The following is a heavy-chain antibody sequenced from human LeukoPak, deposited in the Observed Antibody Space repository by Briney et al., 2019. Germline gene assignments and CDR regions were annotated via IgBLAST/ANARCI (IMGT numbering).Heavy chain of an antibody. CDR2: IYSGGST. J-gene: IGHJ4*02. CDR3: ARVGSWYFSFDY. CDR1: GFTFSSYA. V-gene: IGHV3-53*01. D-gene: IGHD6-13*01. Sequence: GGSLRLSCAASGFTFSSYAMSWVRQAPGKGLEWVSVIYSGGSTYYADSVKGRFTISRDNSKNTLYLQMNSLRAEDTAVYYCARVGSWYFSFDYWGQGTLVTVSS.